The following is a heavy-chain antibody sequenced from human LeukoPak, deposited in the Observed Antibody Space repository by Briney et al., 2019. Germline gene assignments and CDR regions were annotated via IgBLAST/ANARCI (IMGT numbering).Heavy chain of an antibody. V-gene: IGHV4-39*07. CDR1: GGSITSSSYY. D-gene: IGHD2-15*01. J-gene: IGHJ4*02. CDR2: MYYSGNT. CDR3: ARAARHCSGGSCYSAYFDY. Sequence: PSETLSLTCTVSGGSITSSSYYWGWIRQPPGKGLEWIGNMYYSGNTYYNPSLKSRVTISVDTSKNQFSLKLSSVTAADTAVYYCARAARHCSGGSCYSAYFDYWGQGTLVTVSS.